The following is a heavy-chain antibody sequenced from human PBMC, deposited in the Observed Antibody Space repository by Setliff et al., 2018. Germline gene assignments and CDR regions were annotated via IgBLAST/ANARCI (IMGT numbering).Heavy chain of an antibody. Sequence: PSETLSLTCTVSGGSIRDYYWNWIRQSPGKGLEWIGYIYYRGTTNYNASLKSRVTISIDTSKNQFSLKLSSVAAADTAVYYCARGFDVCGGGACYTDGPYYFDYWGLGTLVTVSS. V-gene: IGHV4-59*12. CDR1: GGSIRDYY. D-gene: IGHD2-21*02. J-gene: IGHJ4*02. CDR3: ARGFDVCGGGACYTDGPYYFDY. CDR2: IYYRGTT.